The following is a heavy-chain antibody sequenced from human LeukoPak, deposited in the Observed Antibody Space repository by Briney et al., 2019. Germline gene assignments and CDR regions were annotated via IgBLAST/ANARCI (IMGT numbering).Heavy chain of an antibody. CDR3: ARGSLVQLWSKPLDY. Sequence: GGSLRLSCAASGFTFSSYGMHWVRQAPGKGLEWVAFIRYDGSNKYYADSVKGRFTISRDNSKNTLYLQMNSLRAEDTAVYYCARGSLVQLWSKPLDYWGQGTLVTVSS. D-gene: IGHD5-18*01. CDR2: IRYDGSNK. J-gene: IGHJ4*02. CDR1: GFTFSSYG. V-gene: IGHV3-30*02.